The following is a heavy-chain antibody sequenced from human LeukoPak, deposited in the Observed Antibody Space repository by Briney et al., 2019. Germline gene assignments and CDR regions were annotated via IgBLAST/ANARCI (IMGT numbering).Heavy chain of an antibody. Sequence: PGRSLRLSCAASGFTFSSYAMHWVRQAPGKGLEWLAVISYDGTNKYYADSVKGRFTISRDNSKNTLYLQMNSLRDEDTAVYYCARDQGSLPVWFYYYMDVWGSGTTVTVSS. CDR3: ARDQGSLPVWFYYYMDV. D-gene: IGHD3-16*01. CDR1: GFTFSSYA. CDR2: ISYDGTNK. J-gene: IGHJ6*03. V-gene: IGHV3-30*01.